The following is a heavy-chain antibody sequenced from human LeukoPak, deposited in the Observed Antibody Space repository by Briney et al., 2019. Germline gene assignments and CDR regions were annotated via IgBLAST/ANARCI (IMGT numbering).Heavy chain of an antibody. V-gene: IGHV3-30*02. Sequence: GGSLRLSCAASGFTFSSYGMHWVRQAPGKGLEWVAFIRYDGSNKYYADSVKGRFTISRDNSKNTLYLQMNSLRAEDTAVYYCAKNPYSIAAAGTKTYYYYYYMDVWGKGTTVTISS. J-gene: IGHJ6*03. CDR1: GFTFSSYG. CDR3: AKNPYSIAAAGTKTYYYYYYMDV. D-gene: IGHD6-13*01. CDR2: IRYDGSNK.